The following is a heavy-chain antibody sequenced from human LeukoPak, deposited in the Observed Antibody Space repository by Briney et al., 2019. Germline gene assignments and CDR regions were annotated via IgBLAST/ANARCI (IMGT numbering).Heavy chain of an antibody. V-gene: IGHV1-3*01. D-gene: IGHD2-2*01. CDR3: ARDIVVVPAVQEDGMDV. J-gene: IGHJ6*04. CDR1: GYTFTSYA. CDR2: INAGNGNT. Sequence: ASVKVSCMASGYTFTSYAMHWVRQAPGQRVEWMGWINAGNGNTKYSQKSQGRVTITRDTSASTAYMELSSLRSEDTAVYYCARDIVVVPAVQEDGMDVWGKGTTVSVSS.